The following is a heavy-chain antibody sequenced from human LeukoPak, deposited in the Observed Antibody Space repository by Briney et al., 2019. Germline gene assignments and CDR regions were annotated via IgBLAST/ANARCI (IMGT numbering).Heavy chain of an antibody. CDR2: MNPNSGNT. V-gene: IGHV1-8*01. CDR1: GYTFTSYD. Sequence: ASVKVSCKASGYTFTSYDINWVRQATGQGLEWMGWMNPNSGNTGYAQKFQGRVTMTRNTSISTAYMELSSLRSEDTAVYYCARATLYYDILTGYLYYYYYYMDVWGKGTTVTISS. CDR3: ARATLYYDILTGYLYYYYYYMDV. D-gene: IGHD3-9*01. J-gene: IGHJ6*03.